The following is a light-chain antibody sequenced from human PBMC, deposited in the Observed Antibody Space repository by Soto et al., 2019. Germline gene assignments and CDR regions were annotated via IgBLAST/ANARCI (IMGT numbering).Light chain of an antibody. CDR1: QSVSSSY. CDR3: QQFGSSWT. J-gene: IGKJ1*01. CDR2: GAS. V-gene: IGKV3-20*01. Sequence: EIALTQSPGTLSLSPGERATLSCRASQSVSSSYVAWYQQKPGQAPRLLIYGASRRATGIPDRFSGSGSGTDFTLTISRLEPEHFAVYYCQQFGSSWTFGQGTKVEIK.